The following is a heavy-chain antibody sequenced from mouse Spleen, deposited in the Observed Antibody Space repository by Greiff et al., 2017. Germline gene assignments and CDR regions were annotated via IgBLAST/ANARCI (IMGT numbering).Heavy chain of an antibody. CDR2: INPSSGYT. V-gene: IGHV1-7*01. Sequence: QVQLQQPGAELAKPGASVKLSCKASGYTFTSYWMHWVKQRPGQGLEWIGYINPSSGYTKYNQKFKDNATLPPDKSSSPAYMQLSSVTYEESAVYDWARTYGRGYGYVDGWGAGTTVTVSS. J-gene: IGHJ1*01. CDR3: ARTYGRGYGYVDG. D-gene: IGHD1-1*01. CDR1: GYTFTSYW.